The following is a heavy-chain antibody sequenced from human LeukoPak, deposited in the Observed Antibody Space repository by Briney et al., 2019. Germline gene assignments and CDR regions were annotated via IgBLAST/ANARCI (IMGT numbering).Heavy chain of an antibody. CDR2: IRYDGSNK. CDR3: AKDPVPQAVLRYFDWLPPGV. J-gene: IGHJ6*04. Sequence: PGGSLRLSCAASGFTFSDYAMHWVRQAPGKGLEWVAFIRYDGSNKYYADSVKGRFTISRDNSKNTLYLQMNSLRAEDTAVYYCAKDPVPQAVLRYFDWLPPGVWGKGTTVTISS. V-gene: IGHV3-30*02. D-gene: IGHD3-9*01. CDR1: GFTFSDYA.